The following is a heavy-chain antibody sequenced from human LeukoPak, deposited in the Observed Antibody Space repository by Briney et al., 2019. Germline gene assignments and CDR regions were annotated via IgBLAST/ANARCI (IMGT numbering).Heavy chain of an antibody. V-gene: IGHV4-38-2*02. CDR2: ICHSGST. D-gene: IGHD3-3*01. CDR1: GFTFSSYS. CDR3: ARDKDFWSGYLVDH. Sequence: GSLRLSCAASGFTFSSYSMNWVRQAPGKGLEWIGSICHSGSTYYNPSLKSRVTISVDTSKNQFSLKLSSVTAADTAVYYCARDKDFWSGYLVDHWGQGTLVTVSS. J-gene: IGHJ5*02.